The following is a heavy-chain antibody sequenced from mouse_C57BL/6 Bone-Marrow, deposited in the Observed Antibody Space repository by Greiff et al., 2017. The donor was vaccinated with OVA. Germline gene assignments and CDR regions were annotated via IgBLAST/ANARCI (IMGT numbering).Heavy chain of an antibody. D-gene: IGHD2-4*01. CDR3: ARKEDDYDDGGVFDY. CDR1: GYAFTDYY. CDR2: INPNNGGT. Sequence: EVQLQQSGPELVKPGASVKISCKASGYAFTDYYMNWVKQSHGKSLEWIGDINPNNGGTSYNQKFKGKATLTVDKSSSTAYMELRSLTSEDSAVYYCARKEDDYDDGGVFDYWGQGTTLTVSS. V-gene: IGHV1-26*01. J-gene: IGHJ2*01.